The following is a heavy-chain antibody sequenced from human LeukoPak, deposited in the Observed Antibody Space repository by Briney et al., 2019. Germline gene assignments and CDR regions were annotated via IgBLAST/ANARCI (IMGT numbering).Heavy chain of an antibody. D-gene: IGHD6-19*01. CDR3: ARQVAANKIFDY. CDR2: IYPGDSDT. V-gene: IGHV5-51*01. CDR1: GYSFTTYW. J-gene: IGHJ4*02. Sequence: PGESLKISCKGAGYSFTTYWIGWVRQMPGKGLEWMGIIYPGDSDTRYSPSFQGQVTISADKSISTAYLQWSSLKASDSAMYYCARQVAANKIFDYWGQGTLVTVSS.